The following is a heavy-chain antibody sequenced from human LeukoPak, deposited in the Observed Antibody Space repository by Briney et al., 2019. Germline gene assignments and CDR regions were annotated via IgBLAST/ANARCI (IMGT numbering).Heavy chain of an antibody. CDR2: ISSGSSYT. J-gene: IGHJ4*02. Sequence: PGGSLRLSCAAPGFTFSDYYMSWIRQAPGKGLEWVSDISSGSSYTNYAESVQGQFSISRDNAKNSLFLQMTSLRVEDTAVYYCAKTKRYCSGGSCYWPSDFWGQGTLVTVSS. D-gene: IGHD2-15*01. CDR3: AKTKRYCSGGSCYWPSDF. CDR1: GFTFSDYY. V-gene: IGHV3-11*03.